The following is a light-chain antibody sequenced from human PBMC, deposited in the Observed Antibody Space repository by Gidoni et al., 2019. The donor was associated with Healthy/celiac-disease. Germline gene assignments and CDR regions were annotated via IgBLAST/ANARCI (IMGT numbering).Light chain of an antibody. J-gene: IGLJ1*01. V-gene: IGLV2-23*01. CDR2: EGS. Sequence: QSALTQPAPVSGSPGQSITISCTGTSSDVGSYTLVSWYQQHPGKAPKLMIYEGSKRPSGVSKRFSGSKSGNTASLTISGLQAEDEAYYYCCSYAGSSTYVFGTGTKVTVL. CDR3: CSYAGSSTYV. CDR1: SSDVGSYTL.